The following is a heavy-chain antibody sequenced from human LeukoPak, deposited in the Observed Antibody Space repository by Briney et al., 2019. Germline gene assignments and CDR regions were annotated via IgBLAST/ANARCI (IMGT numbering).Heavy chain of an antibody. V-gene: IGHV4-39*07. Sequence: SETLSLTCTVSGGSISSSRYFWGWIRQPPGKGLEWIGSISHTGSSYYNPSLKSRVTISVDTSKNQFSLRLSSVTAADTALYYCVRVYTGSSWDYYYYMDVWGKGTTVTVSS. J-gene: IGHJ6*03. CDR1: GGSISSSRYF. D-gene: IGHD6-13*01. CDR3: VRVYTGSSWDYYYYMDV. CDR2: ISHTGSS.